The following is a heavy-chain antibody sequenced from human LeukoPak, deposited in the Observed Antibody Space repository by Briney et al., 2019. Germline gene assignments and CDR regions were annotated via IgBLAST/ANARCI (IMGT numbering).Heavy chain of an antibody. CDR3: ARGTNFDGLGSNKRVDP. J-gene: IGHJ6*01. CDR1: GDSISSNNW. CDR2: IYLSGSTTY. V-gene: IGHV4-4*02. D-gene: IGHD3-10*01. Sequence: SETLSLTCAVSGDSISSNNWWTWVRQPPGKGLEWIGEIYLSGSTTYNYNPSLKSRVTISVDKSKNQFSLRLCSVTAADAAVYSRARGTNFDGLGSNKRVDPRGQGNPVTVSP.